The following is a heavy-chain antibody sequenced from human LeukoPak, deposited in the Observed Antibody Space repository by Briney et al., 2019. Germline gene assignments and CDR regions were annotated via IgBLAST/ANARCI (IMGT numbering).Heavy chain of an antibody. CDR1: GGSVSSGSYY. D-gene: IGHD3-3*01. V-gene: IGHV4-61*01. Sequence: PSETLSLTCTVSGGSVSSGSYYWSWIRQPPGKGLEWIGYIYYSGSTNYNPSLKSRVTISVDTSKNQFSLKLSSVTAADTAVYYCARAGLDYYDFWSGYYIPFDYWGQGTLVTVSS. CDR2: IYYSGST. J-gene: IGHJ4*02. CDR3: ARAGLDYYDFWSGYYIPFDY.